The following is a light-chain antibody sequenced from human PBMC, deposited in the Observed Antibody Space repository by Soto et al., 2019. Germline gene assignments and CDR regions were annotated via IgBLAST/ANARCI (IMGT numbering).Light chain of an antibody. V-gene: IGKV3-20*01. CDR1: QTIRSNY. CDR3: QQYGSSPWT. Sequence: ETVLTQSPGTLSLSPGERATLSCRASQTIRSNYLAWYRQTPGQATRLLIYGASNRATGIAERFSGSGSGTDFTLIISRLEPEDFALYYCQQYGSSPWTFGQGTKVEIK. CDR2: GAS. J-gene: IGKJ1*01.